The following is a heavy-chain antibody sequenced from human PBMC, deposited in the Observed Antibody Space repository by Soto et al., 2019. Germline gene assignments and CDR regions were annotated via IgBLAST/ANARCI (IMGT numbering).Heavy chain of an antibody. D-gene: IGHD6-13*01. V-gene: IGHV4-4*02. J-gene: IGHJ5*02. Sequence: SETLSLTCAVSGGSISSSNWWSWVRQPPGKGLEWIGEIYHSGSTNYNPSLKSRVTISVDKSKNQFSLKLSSVTAADTAVYYCARTRPGAAAAGTGFDPWGQGTLVTVSS. CDR3: ARTRPGAAAAGTGFDP. CDR1: GGSISSSNW. CDR2: IYHSGST.